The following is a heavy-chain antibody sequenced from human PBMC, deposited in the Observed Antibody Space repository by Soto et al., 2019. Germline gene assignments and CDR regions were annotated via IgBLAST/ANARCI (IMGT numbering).Heavy chain of an antibody. CDR2: IIPIFGTA. Sequence: QVQLVQSGAEVKKPGSSVKVSCKASGGTFSSYAISWVRQAPGQGLEWMGGIIPIFGTANYAQKFRGRVTITADESTSTAYMELSSLRSEDTAVYYCARDLLRGVTEGDGMDVWGQGTTVTVSS. CDR1: GGTFSSYA. J-gene: IGHJ6*02. CDR3: ARDLLRGVTEGDGMDV. V-gene: IGHV1-69*12. D-gene: IGHD3-10*01.